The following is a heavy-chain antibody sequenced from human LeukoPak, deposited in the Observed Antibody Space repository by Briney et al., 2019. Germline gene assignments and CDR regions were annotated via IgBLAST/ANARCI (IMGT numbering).Heavy chain of an antibody. CDR1: GGTFSDYA. D-gene: IGHD3-22*01. V-gene: IGHV7-4-1*02. Sequence: ASVKVSCKASGGTFSDYAYNWVRQAPGQGLEWMGWINTNTGNPTYAQGFTGRFVFSLDTSVSTAYLQISSLKAEDTAVYYCARDDFYYDSSGVAFDIWGQGTMVTVSS. CDR2: INTNTGNP. CDR3: ARDDFYYDSSGVAFDI. J-gene: IGHJ3*02.